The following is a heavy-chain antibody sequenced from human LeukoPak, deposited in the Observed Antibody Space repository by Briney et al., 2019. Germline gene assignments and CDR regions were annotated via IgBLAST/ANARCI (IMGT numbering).Heavy chain of an antibody. D-gene: IGHD4-17*01. V-gene: IGHV3-23*01. CDR2: LSGSGGST. Sequence: GGSLRLSCAASGFTFSSHAMSWVRQAPGKGLEWVSSLSGSGGSTYHADSVKGRFSISRDNSKNTLYLQLNSLRAEETAVYYCAKGGSTSRVTTSRVVFGYYYYMDVWGKGTPVTVSS. CDR1: GFTFSSHA. J-gene: IGHJ6*03. CDR3: AKGGSTSRVTTSRVVFGYYYYMDV.